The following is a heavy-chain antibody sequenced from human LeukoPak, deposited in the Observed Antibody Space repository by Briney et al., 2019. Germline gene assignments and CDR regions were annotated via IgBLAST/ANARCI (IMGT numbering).Heavy chain of an antibody. CDR3: AKDYSKTSYYGSGTYYRPNWFDP. CDR2: ISYDGSSK. CDR1: GFTFSSYA. Sequence: PGGSLRLSCAASGFTFSSYAMHWVRQAPGKGLEWVAVISYDGSSKYYADSVEGRFTISRDNSKNTLYLQMNSLRAEDTAVYYCAKDYSKTSYYGSGTYYRPNWFDPWGQGTLVTVSS. V-gene: IGHV3-30*04. J-gene: IGHJ5*02. D-gene: IGHD3-10*01.